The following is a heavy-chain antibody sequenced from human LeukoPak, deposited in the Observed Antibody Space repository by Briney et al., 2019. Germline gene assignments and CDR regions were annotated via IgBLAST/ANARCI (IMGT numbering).Heavy chain of an antibody. CDR1: GGSFSGYY. CDR2: INHSGST. J-gene: IGHJ6*02. D-gene: IGHD5-12*01. CDR3: ARGPFRGYSGYRVYYGMDV. Sequence: PSETLSLTCAVYGGSFSGYYWSWIRQPPGKGLEWTGEINHSGSTNYNPSLKSRVTISVDTSKNQFSLKLSSVTAADTAVYYCARGPFRGYSGYRVYYGMDVWGQGTTVTVSS. V-gene: IGHV4-34*01.